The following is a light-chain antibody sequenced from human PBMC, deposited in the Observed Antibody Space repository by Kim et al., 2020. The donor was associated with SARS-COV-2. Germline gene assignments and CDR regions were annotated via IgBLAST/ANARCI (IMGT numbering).Light chain of an antibody. V-gene: IGKV3-20*01. CDR1: QSVTNNY. CDR2: AAS. J-gene: IGKJ4*01. Sequence: PGARATLSCRPSQSVTNNYLAGYEQKPGQAPRLLIYAASSRAPGIPDRFSGRVSGTDFTLTISRLEPEDVGVYYCHQYGDSPYSFGGGIEV. CDR3: HQYGDSPYS.